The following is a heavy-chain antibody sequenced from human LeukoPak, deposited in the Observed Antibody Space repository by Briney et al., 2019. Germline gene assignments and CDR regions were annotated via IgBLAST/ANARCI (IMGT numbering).Heavy chain of an antibody. CDR3: ASPSGSYSYGMDV. D-gene: IGHD1-26*01. J-gene: IGHJ6*02. V-gene: IGHV3-66*02. CDR1: GFTVSSNY. CDR2: IYSGGST. Sequence: GGSLRLSCAASGFTVSSNYMSWVRQAPGKGLEGVTVIYSGGSTYYADSVKGRFTISRDNSKNTLYLQMNSLRAEDTAVYYCASPSGSYSYGMDVWGQGTTVTVSS.